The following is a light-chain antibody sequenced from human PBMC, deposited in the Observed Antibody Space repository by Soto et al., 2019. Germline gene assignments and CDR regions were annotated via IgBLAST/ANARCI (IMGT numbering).Light chain of an antibody. V-gene: IGKV1-5*03. CDR2: KAS. Sequence: DIQMTQSPSTLSGSVGDRVTITCRDSQTISSWLAWYQQKPGKAPKLLIYKASTLKSGVPSRFSGSGSGTEFTLTISSLQTDDFATYYCQHYNSYSEAFGQGTKVELK. CDR1: QTISSW. CDR3: QHYNSYSEA. J-gene: IGKJ1*01.